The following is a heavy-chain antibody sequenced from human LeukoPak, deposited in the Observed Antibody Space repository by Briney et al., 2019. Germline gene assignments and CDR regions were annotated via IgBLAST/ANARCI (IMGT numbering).Heavy chain of an antibody. J-gene: IGHJ4*02. V-gene: IGHV3-23*01. CDR1: GFTFSTYA. D-gene: IGHD3-3*01. CDR3: AKDWADFWSGYFLFDY. Sequence: GGSLRLSCAASGFTFSTYAMSWVRQAPGKGLEWVSAISGSGGSTYYAGSVKGRFTISRDNSKKTVYLQMNSLRAEDTAVYYCAKDWADFWSGYFLFDYWGRGTLVTVSS. CDR2: ISGSGGST.